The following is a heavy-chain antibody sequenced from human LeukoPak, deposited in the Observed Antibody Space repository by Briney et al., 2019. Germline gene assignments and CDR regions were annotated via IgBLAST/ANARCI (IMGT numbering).Heavy chain of an antibody. D-gene: IGHD5-24*01. V-gene: IGHV1-2*02. J-gene: IGHJ4*02. CDR2: INPNSGGT. CDR1: GYTFTGYY. CDR3: ARTYGYITSYYFDY. Sequence: ASVKVSFKASGYTFTGYYMHWVRPAPGQGLEWMGWINPNSGGTNYAQKFQGRVTMTRDTSISTAYMELSRLRSDDTAVYYCARTYGYITSYYFDYWGQGTLVTVSS.